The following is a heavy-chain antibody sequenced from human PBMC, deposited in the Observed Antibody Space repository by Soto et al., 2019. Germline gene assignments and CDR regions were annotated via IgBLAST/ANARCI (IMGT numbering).Heavy chain of an antibody. D-gene: IGHD6-19*01. V-gene: IGHV1-18*04. J-gene: IGHJ2*01. CDR2: ISAYNGNT. Sequence: QVQLVQSGAEVKKPGASVKVSCKASGYTFTSYGISWVRQAPGQGLEWMGWISAYNGNTNYAQKLQGRVTMTTDTSTSTAYMELRSLRSDDTAVYYCARAKSRQLLDPPKGWYFDLWGRGTLVTVSS. CDR1: GYTFTSYG. CDR3: ARAKSRQLLDPPKGWYFDL.